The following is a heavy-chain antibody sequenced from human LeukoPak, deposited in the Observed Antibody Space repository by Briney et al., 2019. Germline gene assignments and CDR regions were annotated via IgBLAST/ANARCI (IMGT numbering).Heavy chain of an antibody. CDR1: GGTFSSYA. CDR3: AVPYYDILTGPSYYYYYGMDV. V-gene: IGHV1-69*01. J-gene: IGHJ6*02. D-gene: IGHD3-9*01. CDR2: IIPIFGTA. Sequence: SVKVSCKASGGTFSSYAISWVRQAPGQGLEWMGGIIPIFGTANYAQKFQGRVTITADESTSTAYMELSGLRSEDTAVYYCAVPYYDILTGPSYYYYYGMDVWGQGTTVTVSS.